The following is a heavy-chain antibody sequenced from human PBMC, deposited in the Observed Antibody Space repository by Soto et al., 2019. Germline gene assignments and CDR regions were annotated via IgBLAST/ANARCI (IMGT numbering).Heavy chain of an antibody. CDR2: INPSGGST. CDR3: ARDYYDSSGYPIYYSDY. V-gene: IGHV1-46*03. J-gene: IGHJ4*02. CDR1: GYTFTSYY. D-gene: IGHD3-22*01. Sequence: ASVKVSCKASGYTFTSYYMHWVRQAPGQGLEWMGIINPSGGSTSYAQKYQGRVTMTRDTSTSTVYKELSSLRSEDTAVYYCARDYYDSSGYPIYYSDYWGQGTLVTVSS.